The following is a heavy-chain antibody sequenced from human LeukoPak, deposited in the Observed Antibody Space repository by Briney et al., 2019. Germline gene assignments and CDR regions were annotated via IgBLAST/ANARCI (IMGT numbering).Heavy chain of an antibody. Sequence: RTGGSLRLSCAASGFTFSSYSMNWVRQAPGKGLEWVSSISSSSSYIYYADSVKGRFTISRDNAKNSLYLQMNSLRAEDTAVYYCARDFEWGLLKANAFDIWGQGTMVTVSS. J-gene: IGHJ3*02. D-gene: IGHD1-26*01. V-gene: IGHV3-21*01. CDR3: ARDFEWGLLKANAFDI. CDR1: GFTFSSYS. CDR2: ISSSSSYI.